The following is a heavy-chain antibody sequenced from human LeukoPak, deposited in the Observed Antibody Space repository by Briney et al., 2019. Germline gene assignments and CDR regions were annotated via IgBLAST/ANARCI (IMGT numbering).Heavy chain of an antibody. CDR2: ITAIFRTA. J-gene: IGHJ4*02. D-gene: IGHD3-22*01. V-gene: IGHV1-69*13. CDR1: GGTFNSHA. CDR3: ARHSGYHSTMYLDY. Sequence: ASVKVSCKTSGGTFNSHAISWVRKATGQGLEWMGGITAIFRTANYAQKFQGRVTVTADEFMSTVYMELSSLRSEDTAVYYCARHSGYHSTMYLDYWGQGTLVTVSS.